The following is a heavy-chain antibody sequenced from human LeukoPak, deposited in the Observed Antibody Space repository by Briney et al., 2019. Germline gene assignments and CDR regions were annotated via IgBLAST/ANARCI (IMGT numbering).Heavy chain of an antibody. Sequence: SVKVSCKTSGFDFVTSVIHWVRQARGQRLEWIGEIIVGSGNTKYGEKFQERATISRDMSTSTVYVELTSLRSGDTAVYYCARDKGPSYGSGSYWWYWGQGTLVTVSS. J-gene: IGHJ4*02. CDR2: IIVGSGNT. D-gene: IGHD3-10*01. CDR3: ARDKGPSYGSGSYWWY. CDR1: GFDFVTSV. V-gene: IGHV1-58*02.